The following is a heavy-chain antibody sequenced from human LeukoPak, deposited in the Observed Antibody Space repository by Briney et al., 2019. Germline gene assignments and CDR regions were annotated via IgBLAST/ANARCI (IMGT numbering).Heavy chain of an antibody. CDR3: ASTLVRGWYFDY. CDR2: IYHSGST. V-gene: IGHV4-30-2*01. D-gene: IGHD3-10*01. Sequence: SETLSLTCAVSGGSISSGGYSWSWIRQPPGKGLEWIGYIYHSGSTYYNPSLKSRVTISVDRSKNQFSLKLSSVTAADTAVYYCASTLVRGWYFDYWGQGTLVTVSS. J-gene: IGHJ4*02. CDR1: GGSISSGGYS.